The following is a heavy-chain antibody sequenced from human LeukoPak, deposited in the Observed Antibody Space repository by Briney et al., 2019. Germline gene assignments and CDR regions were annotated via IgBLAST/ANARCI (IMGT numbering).Heavy chain of an antibody. V-gene: IGHV1-2*06. Sequence: ASVKVSCKASGYTFSDHFMHWVRQAPGQGLEWMARINPNNGGTSFAQQFQGRVTMTRDTSISTIYMELSRLRSDDTAVYYCARLYCTGGSCYSWFDYWGQGTLVTVSS. D-gene: IGHD2-15*01. CDR1: GYTFSDHF. J-gene: IGHJ4*02. CDR2: INPNNGGT. CDR3: ARLYCTGGSCYSWFDY.